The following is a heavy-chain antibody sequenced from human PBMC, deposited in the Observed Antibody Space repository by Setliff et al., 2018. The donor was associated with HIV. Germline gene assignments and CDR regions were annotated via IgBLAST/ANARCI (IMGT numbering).Heavy chain of an antibody. V-gene: IGHV4-59*08. Sequence: SETLSLTCNVSGDAVSPYYWSWIRQPPGKGLEWIGYFANDGSTNYNPPLKSRVTISLDTSKNEVSLKLTSVTAADTAMYYCTRHLPVYYGSSVSYYFDYWGQGTLVTVSS. J-gene: IGHJ4*02. D-gene: IGHD3-10*01. CDR3: TRHLPVYYGSSVSYYFDY. CDR1: GDAVSPYY. CDR2: FANDGST.